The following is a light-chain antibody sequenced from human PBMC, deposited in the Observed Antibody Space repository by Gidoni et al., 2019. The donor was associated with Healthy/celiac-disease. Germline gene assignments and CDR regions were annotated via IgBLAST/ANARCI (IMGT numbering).Light chain of an antibody. CDR2: GAS. J-gene: IGKJ1*01. V-gene: IGKV3-15*01. CDR1: QSVSSN. Sequence: EIVMTQSPATLSVSPGERATLSCSASQSVSSNLAWYQQKPGQAPRLLNYGASTRATGIPARFSGSGSGTEFTLTISSLQSEDFAVYYCQQYNNWPPTWTFGQGTKVEIK. CDR3: QQYNNWPPTWT.